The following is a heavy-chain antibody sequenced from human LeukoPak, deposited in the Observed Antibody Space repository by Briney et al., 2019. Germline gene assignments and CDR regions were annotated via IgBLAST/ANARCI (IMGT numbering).Heavy chain of an antibody. Sequence: GGSLRLSCAASGFIFNSYAMNWVRQAPGKGLEWVSSISGSGGSAYFADSAKGRFTISRDNSNNTLYLQMNNLRVEDTAVYYCARRPDYWGQGTLVAVSS. J-gene: IGHJ4*02. V-gene: IGHV3-23*01. CDR3: ARRPDY. D-gene: IGHD6-6*01. CDR1: GFIFNSYA. CDR2: ISGSGGSA.